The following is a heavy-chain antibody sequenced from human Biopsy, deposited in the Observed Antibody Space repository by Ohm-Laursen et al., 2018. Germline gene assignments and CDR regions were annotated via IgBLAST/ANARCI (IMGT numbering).Heavy chain of an antibody. Sequence: GTLSLTCAVYGGSFRGYYWSWIRQPPGKGLEWIGEIYQSGSTNYKPSLKSRVTISVDMSKNQFSLKLTSVTAADTAVYFCARDSRGGHLNTTLITGKNLDSWGQGILVTVSS. CDR2: IYQSGST. CDR3: ARDSRGGHLNTTLITGKNLDS. J-gene: IGHJ4*02. D-gene: IGHD3-16*01. V-gene: IGHV4-34*01. CDR1: GGSFRGYY.